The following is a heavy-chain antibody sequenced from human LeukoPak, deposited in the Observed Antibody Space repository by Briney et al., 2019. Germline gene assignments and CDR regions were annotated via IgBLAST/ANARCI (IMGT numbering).Heavy chain of an antibody. D-gene: IGHD5-12*01. J-gene: IGHJ4*02. CDR3: ARDRRGYSGYDTFDY. CDR2: ISSSSSYI. Sequence: PGGSLRLSCAASGFTFSSYSMNWVRQAPGKGLEWVSSISSSSSYIYYAASVKGRFTISRDNAKNSLYLQMNSLRAEDTAVYYCARDRRGYSGYDTFDYWGQGTLVTVSS. V-gene: IGHV3-21*01. CDR1: GFTFSSYS.